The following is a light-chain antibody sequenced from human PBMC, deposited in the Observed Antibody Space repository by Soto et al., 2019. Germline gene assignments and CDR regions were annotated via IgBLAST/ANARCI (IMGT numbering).Light chain of an antibody. J-gene: IGKJ4*01. CDR2: AAS. V-gene: IGKV1-39*01. CDR3: QQYESLPLT. CDR1: QSISSY. Sequence: DIQMTQFPSSLSVSVGDRVTITCRASQSISSYLNWSQQKTGKAPKLLIYAASRLQSGVPSRFSGSGSGTNFSLTITSLQAEDIATYYCQQYESLPLTFGGGTKVDI.